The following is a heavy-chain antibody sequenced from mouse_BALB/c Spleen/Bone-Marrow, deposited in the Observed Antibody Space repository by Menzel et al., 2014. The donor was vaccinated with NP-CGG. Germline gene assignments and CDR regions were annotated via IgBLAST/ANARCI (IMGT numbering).Heavy chain of an antibody. Sequence: VKLQESGSVLVRPGASVKLSCKASGYTFTSSWMHWAKQRPGQGLEWIGEIHPNSGNTNYNEKFKGKATLTVDTSSSTAYVDLSSLTSEDSAVYYCARGDKGDYFDYWGQDTTLTVSS. V-gene: IGHV1S130*01. CDR2: IHPNSGNT. J-gene: IGHJ2*01. CDR1: GYTFTSSW. CDR3: ARGDKGDYFDY.